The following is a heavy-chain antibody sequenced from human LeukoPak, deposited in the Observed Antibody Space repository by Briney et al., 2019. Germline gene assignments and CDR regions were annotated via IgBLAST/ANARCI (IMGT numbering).Heavy chain of an antibody. V-gene: IGHV3-64D*06. J-gene: IGHJ4*02. CDR2: ISSIGGST. CDR3: VKELSYYSTF. D-gene: IGHD3-10*01. CDR1: GFTFSRYA. Sequence: QPGGSLRLSCSASGFTFSRYAMHWVRQAPGKGLEYVSGISSIGGSTYYADSVNGRFTISRDNSKNTLYLQMSSLRAEDTAVYYCVKELSYYSTFWGQGTLVTVSS.